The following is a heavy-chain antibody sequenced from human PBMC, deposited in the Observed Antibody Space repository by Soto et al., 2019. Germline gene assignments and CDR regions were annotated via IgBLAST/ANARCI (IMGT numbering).Heavy chain of an antibody. J-gene: IGHJ3*02. D-gene: IGHD3-22*01. Sequence: QVQLVQSGAEVKKPGASVKVSCKVSGYTLTELSMHWVRQAPGKGLEWMGGFDPEDGETIYAQKFQGRVTMTEDTSTDTAYMELSSLRSEDTAVYYCATLYSYDSSGYRNDAFDIWGQGIMVTVSS. CDR2: FDPEDGET. V-gene: IGHV1-24*01. CDR3: ATLYSYDSSGYRNDAFDI. CDR1: GYTLTELS.